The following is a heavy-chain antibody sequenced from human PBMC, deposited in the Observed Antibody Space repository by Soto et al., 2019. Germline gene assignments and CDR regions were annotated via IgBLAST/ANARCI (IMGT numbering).Heavy chain of an antibody. CDR3: AHRPVVSYYFDY. CDR2: IYWDDDK. D-gene: IGHD2-8*02. V-gene: IGHV2-5*02. CDR1: GFSLSTPGVS. Sequence: QITLKESGPTLVKPTQTLTLTCTFSGFSLSTPGVSVGWIRQSPGKALEWLALIYWDDDKHYSPSLKSRLTIXKVXSKNQVVLTMTNMDPVDTATYYCAHRPVVSYYFDYWGQGTLVTVSS. J-gene: IGHJ4*02.